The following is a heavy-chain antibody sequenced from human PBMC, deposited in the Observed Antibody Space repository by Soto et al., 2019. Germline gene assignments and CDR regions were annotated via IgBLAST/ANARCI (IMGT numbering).Heavy chain of an antibody. CDR2: ISFDGSHK. CDR3: VRDGGEQQVFSCYYYGLDV. CDR1: GFSFGSYG. Sequence: QGQLVESGGGLAQPGRSLRLSCAASGFSFGSYGMHWVRQAPGKGLDWVAVISFDGSHKYYANSVKGRFTISRDNSKNTLSLRLNRLTTEDPAIYYCVRDGGEQQVFSCYYYGLDVWGQGTMVTVAS. D-gene: IGHD6-13*01. V-gene: IGHV3-30*03. J-gene: IGHJ6*02.